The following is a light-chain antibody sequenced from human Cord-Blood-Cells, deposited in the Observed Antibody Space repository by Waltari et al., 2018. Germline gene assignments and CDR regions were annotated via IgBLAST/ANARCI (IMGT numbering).Light chain of an antibody. Sequence: HSALSQPASVSGSPGQSITISCTGTSSDVGSYNLVSWYQQHPGKAPKLMIYEGSKRPSGVSNRFSGSKSGNTASLTISGLQAEDEADYYCCSYAGSSTFVFGTGT. V-gene: IGLV2-23*03. CDR1: SSDVGSYNL. J-gene: IGLJ1*01. CDR3: CSYAGSSTFV. CDR2: EGS.